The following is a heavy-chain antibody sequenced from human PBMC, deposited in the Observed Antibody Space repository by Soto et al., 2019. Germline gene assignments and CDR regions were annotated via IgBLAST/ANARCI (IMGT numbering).Heavy chain of an antibody. J-gene: IGHJ4*02. Sequence: QVQLVQSGAEMKQPGASVKLSCQASGYIFIHCFMHWVRQAPGQGLEWMGGINPSSGTTTYAQKSQDRVTVTRDTSTSTVYMELSSLGSGDTAMYYCARSLGETTSLFDYWGQGSLVTVSA. CDR2: INPSSGTT. CDR3: ARSLGETTSLFDY. V-gene: IGHV1-46*04. CDR1: GYIFIHCF. D-gene: IGHD1-26*01.